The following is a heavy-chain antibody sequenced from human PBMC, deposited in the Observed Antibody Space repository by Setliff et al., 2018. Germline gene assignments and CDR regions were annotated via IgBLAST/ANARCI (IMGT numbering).Heavy chain of an antibody. CDR1: DDSISSRHYY. V-gene: IGHV4-61*09. Sequence: PSETLSLTCTVSDDSISSRHYYWSWIRQPAGKGLEWLGQIYTSWSTNYNPSLKGRATLSIDASKRQFSLKLTSVTAADTAVYYCARGRNIEARLLDSWGQGNLVTVSS. CDR3: ARGRNIEARLLDS. D-gene: IGHD6-6*01. CDR2: IYTSWST. J-gene: IGHJ4*02.